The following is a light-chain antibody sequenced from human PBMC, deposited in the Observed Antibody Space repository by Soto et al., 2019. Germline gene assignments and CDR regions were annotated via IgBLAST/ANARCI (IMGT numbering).Light chain of an antibody. V-gene: IGLV3-25*03. CDR1: ALPKQY. Sequence: SYELTQPPSVSVSPGQTARITCSGDALPKQYTFWYQQKPGQAPVLMIYEDILRPSGIPERFSGSSSGTTVTLTISGVQAEYEADYYCQSADSSGAYVVFGGGTKLTVL. CDR2: EDI. CDR3: QSADSSGAYVV. J-gene: IGLJ2*01.